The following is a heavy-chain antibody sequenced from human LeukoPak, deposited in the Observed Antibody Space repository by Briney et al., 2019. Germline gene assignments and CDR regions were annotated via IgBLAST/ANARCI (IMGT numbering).Heavy chain of an antibody. Sequence: SETLSLTCTVSGGSVSTGSYYWSWIRQPPGKGLEWIGHIFYSGNTNYNPSLKSRVTISVDTSKNQFSLKLSSVTAADTAVYYCARSAYYYDSSGPYRYFDYWGQGTLVTVSS. CDR3: ARSAYYYDSSGPYRYFDY. CDR1: GGSVSTGSYY. J-gene: IGHJ4*02. V-gene: IGHV4-61*01. CDR2: IFYSGNT. D-gene: IGHD3-22*01.